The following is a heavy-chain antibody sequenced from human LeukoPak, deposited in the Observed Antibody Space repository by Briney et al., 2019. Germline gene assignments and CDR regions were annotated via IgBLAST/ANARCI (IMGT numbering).Heavy chain of an antibody. CDR3: ARIPGYSYGNDGVDFDY. J-gene: IGHJ4*02. CDR1: GFTFSSYW. D-gene: IGHD5-18*01. Sequence: PGGSLRLSCAASGFTFSSYWMHWVRQAPGKGLVWVSRINSDGSSTSYADSVKGRFTISRDNAKNTQYLQMNSLRAEDTAVYYCARIPGYSYGNDGVDFDYWGQGTLVTVSS. V-gene: IGHV3-74*01. CDR2: INSDGSST.